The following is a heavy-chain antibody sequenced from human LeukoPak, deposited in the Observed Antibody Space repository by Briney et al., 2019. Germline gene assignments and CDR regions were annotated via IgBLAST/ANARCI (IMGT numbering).Heavy chain of an antibody. CDR2: ISGSGGST. Sequence: HPGGSLRLSCAASGFTFSSYAMSWVRQAPGKGLEWVSAISGSGGSTYYADSVKGRFTISRDNSKNTLYLQMNSLRAEDSALYYCAKAPDSTTIESTLDYWGQGTLVTVSS. CDR3: AKAPDSTTIESTLDY. CDR1: GFTFSSYA. V-gene: IGHV3-23*01. J-gene: IGHJ4*02. D-gene: IGHD5/OR15-5a*01.